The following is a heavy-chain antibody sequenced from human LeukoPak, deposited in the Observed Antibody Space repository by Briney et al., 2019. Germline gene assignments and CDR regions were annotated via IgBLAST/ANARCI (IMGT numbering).Heavy chain of an antibody. J-gene: IGHJ3*02. CDR2: ISSSSSYI. CDR1: GFTFSSYI. V-gene: IGHV3-21*01. CDR3: ARDVLLTYSDAFDI. D-gene: IGHD5-18*01. Sequence: GGSLRLSCAASGFTFSSYIMNWVRQAPGKGLEWVSSISSSSSYIYYADSVKGRFTISRDNAKNSLYLQMNSLRAEDTAVYYCARDVLLTYSDAFDIWGQGTMVTVSS.